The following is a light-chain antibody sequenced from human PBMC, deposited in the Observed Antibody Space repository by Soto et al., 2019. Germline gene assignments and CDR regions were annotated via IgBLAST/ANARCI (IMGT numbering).Light chain of an antibody. CDR1: QSIDNNH. CDR2: GTS. J-gene: IGKJ4*01. CDR3: EYYGSSIT. Sequence: EIVLTQSPGTLSLSPGERATLSCRASQSIDNNHLAWYQQRPGQAPRLLIHGTSNRATGIPDRFSGSGSGTEFTLTFSRLEPEDFAVYYCEYYGSSITFGGGTKVDIK. V-gene: IGKV3-20*01.